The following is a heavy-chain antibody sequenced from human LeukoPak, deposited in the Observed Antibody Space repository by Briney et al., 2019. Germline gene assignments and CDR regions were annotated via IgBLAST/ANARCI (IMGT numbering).Heavy chain of an antibody. V-gene: IGHV3-23*01. J-gene: IGHJ4*02. D-gene: IGHD6-6*01. Sequence: GGSLRLSCAASGFTFSSYAMNWVRQAPGKGLEWVSGMSNSGGSTYYADPVKGRFTISRDNSKNTLYLQMNSLRAEDTAVYYCAKETSSSFDYWGQGTLVTVSS. CDR1: GFTFSSYA. CDR3: AKETSSSFDY. CDR2: MSNSGGST.